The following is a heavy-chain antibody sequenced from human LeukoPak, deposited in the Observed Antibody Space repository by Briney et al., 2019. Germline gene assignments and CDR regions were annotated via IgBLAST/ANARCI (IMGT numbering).Heavy chain of an antibody. J-gene: IGHJ4*02. Sequence: GGSLRLSCAVAGFTFNDYAMHWVRQGPGKGLEWVSLIIGDGGSTYYADSVKGRFTISTDNSKNSLYLQMNSLRTENTAFYYCAKDISADTTTATRGFDYWGQGTLVTVSS. D-gene: IGHD4-17*01. CDR1: GFTFNDYA. CDR3: AKDISADTTTATRGFDY. CDR2: IIGDGGST. V-gene: IGHV3-43*02.